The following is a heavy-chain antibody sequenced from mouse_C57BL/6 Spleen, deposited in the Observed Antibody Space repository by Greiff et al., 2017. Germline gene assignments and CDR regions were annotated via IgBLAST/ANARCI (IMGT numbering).Heavy chain of an antibody. Sequence: EVKLVESGGGLVQPVGSLSLSCAASGFTFTAYYMSWVRKPPGKALEWLGFFSNKANGYSTEFSASVNGRFTISRDNSQSLLYLQMNALRAEDSSTYYFARSLYYYGSSQYYFRYWGHGTTLTVTS. CDR2: FSNKANGYST. CDR3: ARSLYYYGSSQYYFRY. J-gene: IGHJ2*01. CDR1: GFTFTAYY. D-gene: IGHD1-1*01. V-gene: IGHV7-3*01.